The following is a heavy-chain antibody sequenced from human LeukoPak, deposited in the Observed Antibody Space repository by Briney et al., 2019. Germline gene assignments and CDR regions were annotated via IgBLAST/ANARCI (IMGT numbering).Heavy chain of an antibody. CDR1: GYTFSSYG. V-gene: IGHV1-18*04. CDR2: ISAYNGNT. J-gene: IGHJ5*02. Sequence: ASVKVSCKASGYTFSSYGISWVRQAPGQGLEWMGWISAYNGNTNYAQRLQGRVTMTTHTSTSTAYTELRSLRTDDTAVYFCARDRSPYCSSTSCYNDWFDPWGQGTLVTVSS. CDR3: ARDRSPYCSSTSCYNDWFDP. D-gene: IGHD2-2*02.